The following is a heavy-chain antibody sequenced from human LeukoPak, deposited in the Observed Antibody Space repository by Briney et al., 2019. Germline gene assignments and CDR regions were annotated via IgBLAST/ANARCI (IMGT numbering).Heavy chain of an antibody. CDR1: GLTFSSYW. D-gene: IGHD6-19*01. V-gene: IGHV3-23*01. CDR3: AKRSGESSGDFNH. J-gene: IGHJ4*02. CDR2: ISGSGGST. Sequence: TGGSLRLSCAASGLTFSSYWMSWVRQAPGKGLEWVSAISGSGGSTYYADSVKGRFTISRDNSKNTLYLQMNSLRAEDPAVYYCAKRSGESSGDFNHWGQGILVTVSS.